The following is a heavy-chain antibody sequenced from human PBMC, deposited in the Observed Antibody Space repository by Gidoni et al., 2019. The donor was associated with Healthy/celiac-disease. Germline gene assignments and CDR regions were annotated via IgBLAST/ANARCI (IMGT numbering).Heavy chain of an antibody. CDR3: ARGSYYDRPGVDDAFDI. J-gene: IGHJ3*02. CDR1: GYTFTSYD. CDR2: MNPNSGNT. V-gene: IGHV1-8*01. Sequence: QVQLVQSGAEVKQPGASVKVSCKAFGYTFTSYDINWVRQATGQGLEWMGWMNPNSGNTGYAQKFQGRVTMTRNTSINTAYMELSSLRSEDTAVYYCARGSYYDRPGVDDAFDIWGQGTMVTVSS. D-gene: IGHD3-22*01.